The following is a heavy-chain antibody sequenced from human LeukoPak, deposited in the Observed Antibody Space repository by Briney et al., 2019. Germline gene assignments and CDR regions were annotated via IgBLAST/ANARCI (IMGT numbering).Heavy chain of an antibody. D-gene: IGHD4-17*01. CDR1: GFTFSGSA. CDR2: IRSEGDTYAT. CDR3: TRLPTVTTAFDI. J-gene: IGHJ3*02. Sequence: GGSLKLSCATSGFTFSGSAIHWVRQASGKGLEWVGRIRSEGDTYATAYAASVKGRFSISRDDSKNTAYLQMNGLRAEDTAVYYCTRLPTVTTAFDIWGQGTMVTVSS. V-gene: IGHV3-73*01.